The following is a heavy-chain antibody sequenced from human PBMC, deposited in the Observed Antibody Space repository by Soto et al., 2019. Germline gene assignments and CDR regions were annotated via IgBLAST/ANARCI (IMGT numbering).Heavy chain of an antibody. Sequence: PGGSLRLSCAPTGFTFTGYSMNWVRQAPGKGLEWVSSISSTTNYIYYGDSAKGRLTVSKEMSKDTAFLQMNALRHEDTAVYFCARDSGWPFLNFDNWGQGTPVTVSS. J-gene: IGHJ4*02. V-gene: IGHV3-21*01. CDR3: ARDSGWPFLNFDN. CDR2: ISSTTNYI. D-gene: IGHD3-10*01. CDR1: GFTFTGYS.